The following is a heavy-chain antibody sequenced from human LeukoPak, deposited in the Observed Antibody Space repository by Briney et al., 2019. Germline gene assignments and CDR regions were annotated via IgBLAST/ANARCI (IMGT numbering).Heavy chain of an antibody. V-gene: IGHV3-53*01. D-gene: IGHD2-2*01. CDR3: ARTRRAAMGWFDP. CDR2: IYSGGST. Sequence: GGSLRLSCAASGLNVSSNYMSWVRQAPGKGLEWVSVIYSGGSTYYADSVKGRFTISRDNSKNTLYLQMNSPRAEDTAVYYCARTRRAAMGWFDPWGQGTLVTVSS. J-gene: IGHJ5*02. CDR1: GLNVSSNY.